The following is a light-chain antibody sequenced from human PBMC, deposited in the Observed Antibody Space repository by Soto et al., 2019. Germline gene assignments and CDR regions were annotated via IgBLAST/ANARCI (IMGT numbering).Light chain of an antibody. CDR1: QSISSW. J-gene: IGKJ5*01. Sequence: DIQMTQSPSTLSGSVGDRVTITCRASQSISSWLAWYQQKPGKAPKLLIYKASSLESGVPSRFSGSGSGTEFTLTISSLQPDDFATYCCQQYNSYSITFGQGTRLEIK. CDR2: KAS. V-gene: IGKV1-5*03. CDR3: QQYNSYSIT.